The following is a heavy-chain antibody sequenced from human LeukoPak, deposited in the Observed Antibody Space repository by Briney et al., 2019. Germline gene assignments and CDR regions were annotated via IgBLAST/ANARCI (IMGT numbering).Heavy chain of an antibody. CDR3: ARAQGIVLVGFDP. J-gene: IGHJ5*02. CDR2: IYSGGST. Sequence: GGSLRFSCAASGFTVSSNYMSWVRQAPGKGLEWVSVIYSGGSTYYADSVKGRFTISRDNSKNTLYLQMNSLRAEDTAVYYCARAQGIVLVGFDPWGQGTLVTVSS. V-gene: IGHV3-53*01. CDR1: GFTVSSNY. D-gene: IGHD3-22*01.